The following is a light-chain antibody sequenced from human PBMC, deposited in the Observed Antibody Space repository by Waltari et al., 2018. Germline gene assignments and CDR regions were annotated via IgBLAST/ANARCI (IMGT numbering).Light chain of an antibody. CDR1: NSNIGSNT. V-gene: IGLV1-44*01. Sequence: QSVLAQPPSASGTPGQRITISCSGSNSNIGSNTVNWYQQFPGTAPRLLIYRNNQRPSGVPDRFSASKCGSSAALAIYGLHSEDEAGYDCATWDDRLTGVVFGGGTKVTVL. CDR2: RNN. J-gene: IGLJ2*01. CDR3: ATWDDRLTGVV.